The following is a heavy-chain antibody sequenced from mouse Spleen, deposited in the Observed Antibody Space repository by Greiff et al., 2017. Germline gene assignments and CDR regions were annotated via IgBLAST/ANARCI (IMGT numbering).Heavy chain of an antibody. CDR1: GFSLTSYG. V-gene: IGHV2-2*01. Sequence: VKLMESGPGLVQPSQSLSITCTVSGFSLTSYGVHWVRQSPGKGLEWLGVIWSGGSTDYNAAFISRLSISKDNSKSQVFFKMNSLQADDTAIYYCARKTMVTRGYFDVWGAGTTVTVSS. D-gene: IGHD2-1*01. CDR3: ARKTMVTRGYFDV. J-gene: IGHJ1*01. CDR2: IWSGGST.